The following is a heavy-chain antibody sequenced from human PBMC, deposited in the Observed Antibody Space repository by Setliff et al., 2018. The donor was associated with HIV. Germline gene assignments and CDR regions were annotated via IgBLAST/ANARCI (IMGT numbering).Heavy chain of an antibody. D-gene: IGHD3-10*01. J-gene: IGHJ3*02. CDR2: IYPGDSDT. Sequence: GESLTISCKGSGYSFTNYWIAWVRQMPGKGLEWTGIIYPGDSDTRYSPSFQGQVTISADKSISIAYLQWSSLKASDTAKYYCARGEVAGFGEFHAFDIWGHGTMVTVS. V-gene: IGHV5-51*01. CDR1: GYSFTNYW. CDR3: ARGEVAGFGEFHAFDI.